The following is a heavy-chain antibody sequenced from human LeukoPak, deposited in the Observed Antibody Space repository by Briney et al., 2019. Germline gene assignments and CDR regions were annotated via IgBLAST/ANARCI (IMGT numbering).Heavy chain of an antibody. V-gene: IGHV4-38-2*02. D-gene: IGHD6-13*01. J-gene: IGHJ4*02. CDR1: GYSISSGYY. CDR3: AREAAAGTLYFDY. Sequence: SETLSLTCTVSGYSISSGYYWGWIRQPPGKGLEWIGSIYHSGSTYYNPSLKSRVTISVDTSKNQFSLKLSSVTAADTAVYYCAREAAAGTLYFDYWGQGTLVTVSS. CDR2: IYHSGST.